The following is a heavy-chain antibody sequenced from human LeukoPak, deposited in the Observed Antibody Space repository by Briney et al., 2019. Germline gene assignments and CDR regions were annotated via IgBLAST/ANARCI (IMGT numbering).Heavy chain of an antibody. V-gene: IGHV1-69*13. CDR1: GGTFSSYA. J-gene: IGHJ4*02. Sequence: GASVKVSCKASGGTFSSYAISWVRQDPGQGLEWMGGIIPIFGTANYAQKFQGRVTITADESTSTAYMELSSLRSEGTAVYYCARGTPSHSSGWWYFDYWGQGTLVTVSS. CDR3: ARGTPSHSSGWWYFDY. D-gene: IGHD6-19*01. CDR2: IIPIFGTA.